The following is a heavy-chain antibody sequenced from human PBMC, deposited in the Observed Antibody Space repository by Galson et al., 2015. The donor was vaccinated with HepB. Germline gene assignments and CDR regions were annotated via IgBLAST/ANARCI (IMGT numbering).Heavy chain of an antibody. CDR1: GYSFTSYY. CDR2: INPSGGST. J-gene: IGHJ3*02. CDR3: ARRIGDFISGSRSPGPFDI. V-gene: IGHV1-46*01. D-gene: IGHD3-10*01. Sequence: SVKVSCKASGYSFTSYYLHWVRQAPGQGLEWMGVINPSGGSTVYSQNFRGRVTLTTDTSTTTVYMELSGLTSEDTAVYSCARRIGDFISGSRSPGPFDIWGQGTMVTVSS.